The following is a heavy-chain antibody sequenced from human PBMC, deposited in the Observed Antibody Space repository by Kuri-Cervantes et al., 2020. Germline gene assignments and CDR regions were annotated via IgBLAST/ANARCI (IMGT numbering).Heavy chain of an antibody. CDR1: GFTFSNYA. CDR2: IGNSGGRT. V-gene: IGHV3-23*01. J-gene: IGHJ3*02. Sequence: GGSLRLSCTASGFTFSNYAMSWVRQAPGAGLEWVSAIGNSGGRTYYADPVKGRFTISADNAKNTLYLQMNSLRAEDTALYYCVSGAFDIWGQGTMVTVSS. CDR3: VSGAFDI.